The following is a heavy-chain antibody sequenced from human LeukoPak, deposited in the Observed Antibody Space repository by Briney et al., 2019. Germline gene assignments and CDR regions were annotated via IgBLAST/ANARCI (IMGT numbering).Heavy chain of an antibody. V-gene: IGHV3-15*01. CDR3: TTDLRGDYASPIFDY. D-gene: IGHD4-17*01. CDR2: IKSKTDGGTT. J-gene: IGHJ4*02. CDR1: GFTFSNAW. Sequence: PGGSLRLSCAASGFTFSNAWMSWVRQAPGKGLEWVGRIKSKTDGGTTGYAAPVKGRFTISRDDSKNTLYLQMNSLKTEDTAVYYCTTDLRGDYASPIFDYWGQGTLVTVSS.